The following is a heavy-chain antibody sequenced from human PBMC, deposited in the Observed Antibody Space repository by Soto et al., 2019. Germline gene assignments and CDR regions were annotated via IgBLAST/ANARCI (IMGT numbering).Heavy chain of an antibody. CDR1: GFTVSSNY. Sequence: GGSLRLSCAASGFTVSSNYMSWVRQAPGKGLEWVSVIYSGGSTYYADSVKGRFTISRHNSKNTLYLQMNSLRAEDTAVYYCARDSVLTGLRFSGFYIWGQGTMVTVSS. D-gene: IGHD3-3*01. J-gene: IGHJ3*02. CDR2: IYSGGST. CDR3: ARDSVLTGLRFSGFYI. V-gene: IGHV3-53*04.